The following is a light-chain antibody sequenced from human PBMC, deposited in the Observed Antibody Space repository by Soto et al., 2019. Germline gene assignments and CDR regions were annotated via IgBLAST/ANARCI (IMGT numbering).Light chain of an antibody. CDR2: WAS. CDR1: QSLLYSSNNKNY. CDR3: QQYYSTPTWT. Sequence: DIVMTQSPDSLAVSLGERATINCKSSQSLLYSSNNKNYLAWYQQKPGQPPKLLIYWASTRESGVPERFSGSGSGTDFTLTISSLQAEDVAVYYCQQYYSTPTWTFGQGTKVEIK. V-gene: IGKV4-1*01. J-gene: IGKJ1*01.